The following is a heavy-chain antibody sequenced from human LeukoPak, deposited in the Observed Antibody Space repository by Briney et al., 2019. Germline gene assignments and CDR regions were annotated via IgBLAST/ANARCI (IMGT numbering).Heavy chain of an antibody. V-gene: IGHV5-51*01. CDR3: ARLMVAGTGLDY. J-gene: IGHJ4*02. CDR2: IYPGDSDT. CDR1: GSIFTSYW. D-gene: IGHD6-19*01. Sequence: GASLQISCKGSGSIFTSYWIGWGRQLPGKGLEWMGIIYPGDSDTRYSPSFQGQVTISADKSISTAYLQWSSLKASDTAMYYCARLMVAGTGLDYWGQGTLVTVSS.